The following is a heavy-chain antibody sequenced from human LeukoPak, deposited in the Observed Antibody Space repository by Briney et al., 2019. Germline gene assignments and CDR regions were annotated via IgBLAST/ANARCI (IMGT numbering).Heavy chain of an antibody. V-gene: IGHV1-2*02. CDR2: INPNSGGT. CDR3: ARDLADRAVAPYYYYYMDV. CDR1: GYTFTSYG. Sequence: ASVKVSCKASGYTFTSYGISWVRQAPGQGLEWMGWINPNSGGTNYAQKFQGRVTMTRDTSISTAYMELSRLRSDDTAVYYCARDLADRAVAPYYYYYMDVWGKGTTVTVSS. J-gene: IGHJ6*03. D-gene: IGHD6-19*01.